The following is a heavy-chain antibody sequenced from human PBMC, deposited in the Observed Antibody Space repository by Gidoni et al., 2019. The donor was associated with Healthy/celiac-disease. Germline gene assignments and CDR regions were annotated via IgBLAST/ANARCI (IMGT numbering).Heavy chain of an antibody. CDR3: ARGRSACTENWFDP. J-gene: IGHJ5*02. V-gene: IGHV4-39*01. D-gene: IGHD6-13*01. CDR1: GGSISSSRYY. CDR2: IYYSGST. Sequence: LPLQESGPGLVKPSETLSLTGTVSGGSISSSRYYWGCIRQPPGKGLAWLGRIYYSGSTYYNPSLKSRVTISVDTSKNQFSLKLSSLTAADTAVYYCARGRSACTENWFDPWGQVTLVTVSS.